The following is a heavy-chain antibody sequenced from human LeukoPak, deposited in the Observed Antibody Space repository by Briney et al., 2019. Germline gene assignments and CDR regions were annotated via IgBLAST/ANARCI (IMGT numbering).Heavy chain of an antibody. Sequence: PGGSLRLSCAASGFTFSDYYMSWIRQAPGKGLEWVSYISSGGITIYYADSVKGRFTISRDNAKNSLYLQMNSLRAEDTAVYYCASSAFCGGDCLSYWGQGTLVTVSS. CDR1: GFTFSDYY. V-gene: IGHV3-11*01. CDR2: ISSGGITI. J-gene: IGHJ4*02. CDR3: ASSAFCGGDCLSY. D-gene: IGHD2-21*02.